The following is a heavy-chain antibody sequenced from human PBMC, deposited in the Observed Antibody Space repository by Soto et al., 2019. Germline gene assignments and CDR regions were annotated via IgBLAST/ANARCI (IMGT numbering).Heavy chain of an antibody. CDR3: AKFQTLVRGVHRGNWFDP. V-gene: IGHV4-4*08. CDR2: ILKTGST. D-gene: IGHD3-10*01. CDR1: GGSISSYH. Sequence: SETLSLTCTVSGGSISSYHWSWIRQSPGKGLEWIGYILKTGSTEYNPSLKSRVTISLDTSKNQFSLNVSSMTAADTAVYYCAKFQTLVRGVHRGNWFDPRGQGTQVT. J-gene: IGHJ5*02.